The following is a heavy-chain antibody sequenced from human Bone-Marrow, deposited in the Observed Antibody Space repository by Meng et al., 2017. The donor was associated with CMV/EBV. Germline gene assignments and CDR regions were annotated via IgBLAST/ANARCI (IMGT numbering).Heavy chain of an antibody. Sequence: GGSLRLSCAASGFTFSVYNMNWVRQAPGKGLEWVSSISSTSTYIYYADSVKGRFTISRDNAKSSLYLQMNSLRAEDTAVYYCASTTDPRNYWGQGTRVTGSS. D-gene: IGHD1-1*01. V-gene: IGHV3-21*01. CDR1: GFTFSVYN. CDR2: ISSTSTYI. J-gene: IGHJ4*02. CDR3: ASTTDPRNY.